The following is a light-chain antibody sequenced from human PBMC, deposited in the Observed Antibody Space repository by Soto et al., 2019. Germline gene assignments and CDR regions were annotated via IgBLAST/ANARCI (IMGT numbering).Light chain of an antibody. CDR1: SGHSDYG. J-gene: IGLJ2*01. V-gene: IGLV4-69*01. Sequence: QLVLTQSPSASASLGASVKLTCTLSSGHSDYGIAWHQQQPDKGPRYLMKLNRDGSHNKGDGIPDRFSGSNSGAERYLIISRLPSDEGAYLYRQAWDTVVVFGGGTKLTVL. CDR2: LNRDGSH. CDR3: QAWDTVVV.